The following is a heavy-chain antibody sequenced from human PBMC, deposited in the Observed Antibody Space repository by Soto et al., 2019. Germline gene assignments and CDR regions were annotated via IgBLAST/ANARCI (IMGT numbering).Heavy chain of an antibody. CDR2: ISYDGSNK. CDR3: AKEQDYYDSSGYYHGAFDI. D-gene: IGHD3-22*01. V-gene: IGHV3-30*18. J-gene: IGHJ3*02. CDR1: VFTFSSYG. Sequence: HPWGPLRLSCAASVFTFSSYGMHWVRQAPGKGLEWVAVISYDGSNKYYADSVKGRFTISRDNSKNTLYLQMNSLRAEDTAVYYCAKEQDYYDSSGYYHGAFDIWGQGTMVTVSS.